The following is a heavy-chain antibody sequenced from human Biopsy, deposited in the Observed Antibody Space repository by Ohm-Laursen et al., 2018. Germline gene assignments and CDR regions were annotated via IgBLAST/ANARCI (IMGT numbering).Heavy chain of an antibody. CDR3: ARHPTGFWFGP. CDR2: IYNTETT. CDR1: GGSISSSTTYY. V-gene: IGHV4-39*01. J-gene: IGHJ5*02. Sequence: SETLSLTCTVSGGSISSSTTYYWAWLRQPPGKGLEWIGSIYNTETTFYNPSLKSRVTIPVDTSTNQFSLKVSSVTAADTALYFCARHPTGFWFGPWGHGTLVTVSS.